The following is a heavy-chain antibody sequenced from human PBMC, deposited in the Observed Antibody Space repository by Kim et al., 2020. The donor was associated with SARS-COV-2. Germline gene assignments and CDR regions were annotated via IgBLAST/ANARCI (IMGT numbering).Heavy chain of an antibody. CDR3: AKSNYGWYRFDS. J-gene: IGHJ4*02. D-gene: IGHD6-19*01. V-gene: IGHV3-23*01. Sequence: YYAGTGRGRVTISRDSSKNTLYGQMDNLRPEDTAVYYCAKSNYGWYRFDSWGQGTLVSVSS.